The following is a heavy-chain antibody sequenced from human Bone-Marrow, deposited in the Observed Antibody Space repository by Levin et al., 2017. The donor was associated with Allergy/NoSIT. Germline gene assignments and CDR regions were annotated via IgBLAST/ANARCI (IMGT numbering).Heavy chain of an antibody. D-gene: IGHD1-26*01. CDR2: IYHSGSG. V-gene: IGHV4-39*01. Sequence: KTSETLSLTCSVSGDAIRSSGYYWGWIRQPPGKGLEWIGSIYHSGSGYYNPSLRSRVTMSVDTSTNQFSLNLRSVTAADTAVYYCARHSWGFWYFDLWGRGTPVTVSS. CDR3: ARHSWGFWYFDL. CDR1: GDAIRSSGYY. J-gene: IGHJ2*01.